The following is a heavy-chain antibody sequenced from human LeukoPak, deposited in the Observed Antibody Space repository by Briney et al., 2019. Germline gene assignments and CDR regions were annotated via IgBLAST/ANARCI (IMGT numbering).Heavy chain of an antibody. J-gene: IGHJ4*02. D-gene: IGHD3-3*01. CDR3: ARQQNYDFWSGYSYFDY. CDR1: GGSVSSGNYY. V-gene: IGHV4-39*01. Sequence: NSSETLSLTCTVSGGSVSSGNYYWSWIRQPPGKGLEWIGSIYYSGSTYYNPSLKSRVTISVDTSKNQFSLKLSSVTAADTAVYYCARQQNYDFWSGYSYFDYWGQGTLVTVSS. CDR2: IYYSGST.